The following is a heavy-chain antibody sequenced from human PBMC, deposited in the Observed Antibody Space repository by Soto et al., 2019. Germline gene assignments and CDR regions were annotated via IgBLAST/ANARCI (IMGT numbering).Heavy chain of an antibody. J-gene: IGHJ3*02. V-gene: IGHV3-66*01. Sequence: EVQLVESGGGLVQPGGSLRLSCAASGFTVSSNYMSWVRQAPGKGLEWVSVIYSGGSTYYADSVKGRFTISRDNSKNTLYLQMNSLRAEDTAVYYCARGGAGYDFWSGYHDAFDIWGQGTMVTVSS. D-gene: IGHD3-3*01. CDR2: IYSGGST. CDR1: GFTVSSNY. CDR3: ARGGAGYDFWSGYHDAFDI.